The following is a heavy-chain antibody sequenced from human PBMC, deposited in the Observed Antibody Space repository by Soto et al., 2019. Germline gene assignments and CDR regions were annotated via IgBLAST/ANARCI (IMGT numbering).Heavy chain of an antibody. CDR3: ARERITIFGVVIMERYYYGMYV. CDR1: GYTFTGYY. J-gene: IGHJ6*02. V-gene: IGHV1-2*04. D-gene: IGHD3-3*01. Sequence: ASVKVSCKASGYTFTGYYMHWVRQAPGQGLEWMGWINPNSGGTNYAQKFQGWVTMTRDTSISTAYMELSRLRSDDTAVYYCARERITIFGVVIMERYYYGMYVWGQGTTVTVSS. CDR2: INPNSGGT.